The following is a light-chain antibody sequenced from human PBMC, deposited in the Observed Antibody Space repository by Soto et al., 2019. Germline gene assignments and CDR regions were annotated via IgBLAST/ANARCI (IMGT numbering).Light chain of an antibody. CDR2: GAS. CDR1: QTINNY. J-gene: IGKJ2*01. CDR3: QQVYDFPHT. V-gene: IGKV1-39*01. Sequence: DIQMTQSPSSLSASVGDRVTITCRTIQTINNYLNWYRQKPGKVPEVLIYGASSLQRGVSSRFTGSASRTYFTLTISSLQPEDFATYYCQQVYDFPHTFGQGTKVEV.